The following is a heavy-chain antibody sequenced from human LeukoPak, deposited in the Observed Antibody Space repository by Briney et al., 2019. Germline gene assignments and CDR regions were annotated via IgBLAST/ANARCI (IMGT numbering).Heavy chain of an antibody. Sequence: GGSLRLSCAASGFTFSSYAMSWVRQAPGKGLEWVSVISGSGGSTYNADSVKGRFTISRDNAKNSLYLQMNSLRAEDTAVYYCARDRRAVAGIFDYWGQGTLVTVSS. CDR3: ARDRRAVAGIFDY. CDR1: GFTFSSYA. D-gene: IGHD6-19*01. J-gene: IGHJ4*02. CDR2: ISGSGGST. V-gene: IGHV3-23*01.